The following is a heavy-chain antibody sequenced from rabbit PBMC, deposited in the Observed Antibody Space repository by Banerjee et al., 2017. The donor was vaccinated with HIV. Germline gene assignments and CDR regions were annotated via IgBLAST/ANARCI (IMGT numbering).Heavy chain of an antibody. J-gene: IGHJ4*01. V-gene: IGHV1S45*01. Sequence: QEQLEESGGDLVKPEGSLTLTCTASGFSFSNGYVMCWVRQAPGKGLEWIACINTISGDTVYATWAKGRFTISSHNAQNTLYLQLNSLTTADTATYFCARDEQASGGYVFNLWGQGTLVTVS. D-gene: IGHD1-1*01. CDR2: INTISGDT. CDR3: ARDEQASGGYVFNL. CDR1: GFSFSNGYV.